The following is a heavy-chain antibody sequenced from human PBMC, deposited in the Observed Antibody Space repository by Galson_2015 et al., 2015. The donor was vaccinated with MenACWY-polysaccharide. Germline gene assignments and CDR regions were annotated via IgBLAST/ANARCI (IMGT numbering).Heavy chain of an antibody. J-gene: IGHJ2*01. CDR2: IWYDGSNK. CDR3: ARGAYCGGDCYPWYFDL. Sequence: SLRLSCAASGFTFSSYSMNWVRQAPGKGLEWVAVIWYDGSNKYYADSVKGRFTISRDNSKNTLYLQMNSLRAEDTALYYCARGAYCGGDCYPWYFDLWGRGTLVTVSS. V-gene: IGHV3-33*08. CDR1: GFTFSSYS. D-gene: IGHD2-21*02.